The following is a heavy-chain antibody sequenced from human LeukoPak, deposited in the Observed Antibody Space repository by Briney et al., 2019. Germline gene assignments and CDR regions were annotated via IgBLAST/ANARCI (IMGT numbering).Heavy chain of an antibody. CDR2: INPNSGGT. CDR1: GYTFTVYY. J-gene: IGHJ4*02. V-gene: IGHV1-2*06. D-gene: IGHD6-19*01. Sequence: ASVKVSCKASGYTFTVYYIHWVRQAPGQGLEWMGRINPNSGGTNYTQEFQGRVTMTRDTSISTAYMDLSRLRSGDPAVYYCARGPLAGMGSFFDYWGQGTLVIVSS. CDR3: ARGPLAGMGSFFDY.